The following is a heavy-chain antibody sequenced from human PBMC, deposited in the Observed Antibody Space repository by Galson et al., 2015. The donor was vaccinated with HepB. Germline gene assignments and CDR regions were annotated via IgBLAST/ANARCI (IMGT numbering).Heavy chain of an antibody. D-gene: IGHD6-13*01. CDR1: GFTFSSYG. V-gene: IGHV3-33*01. J-gene: IGHJ6*02. CDR3: SRDGGPAAPYGMDV. Sequence: SLRLSCAASGFTFSSYGMHWVRQAPGKGLEWAAVIWYGGSNKYYAATVKGRFTISRDNSKNTLYLQMNSLRAEDTAVYYCSRDGGPAAPYGMDVWGQGTTVTVSS. CDR2: IWYGGSNK.